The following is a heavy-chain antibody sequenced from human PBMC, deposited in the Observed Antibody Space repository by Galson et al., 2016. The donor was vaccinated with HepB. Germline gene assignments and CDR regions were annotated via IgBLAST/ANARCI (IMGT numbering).Heavy chain of an antibody. CDR3: ARFTYFYGSGSQGSHAFDI. CDR1: GFTFSNYA. Sequence: SLRLSCAASGFTFSNYAMHWVRQAPGKGLEWVAIISYDGSNKYYADSAKGRFTISRENSKNTLYLQMNSLRAEDTAVYYCARFTYFYGSGSQGSHAFDIWGQGTMVTVSS. CDR2: ISYDGSNK. D-gene: IGHD3-10*01. V-gene: IGHV3-30*04. J-gene: IGHJ3*02.